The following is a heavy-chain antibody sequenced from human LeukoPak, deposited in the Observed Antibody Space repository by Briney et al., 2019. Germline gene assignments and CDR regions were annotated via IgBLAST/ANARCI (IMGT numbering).Heavy chain of an antibody. V-gene: IGHV1-46*01. J-gene: IGHJ6*03. D-gene: IGHD3-16*01. CDR2: INPSDGAT. Sequence: ASVKVSCKASGFTFTMYYIHWVRQAPGQGLEWMGMINPSDGATTYAQRFQGRVAMTRDMSTPTVYMDLRSLGSEDTAVYFCAIEQRAGLAGSLGGLFASYYTYYYMDVWGRGTTVTVSS. CDR3: AIEQRAGLAGSLGGLFASYYTYYYMDV. CDR1: GFTFTMYY.